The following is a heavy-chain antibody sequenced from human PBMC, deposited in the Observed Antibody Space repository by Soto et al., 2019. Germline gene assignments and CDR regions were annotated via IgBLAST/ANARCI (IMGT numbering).Heavy chain of an antibody. CDR3: AREGVSSSYYDYYYGMDV. CDR2: ISSSGSTI. CDR1: GFTFSSYE. D-gene: IGHD6-6*01. V-gene: IGHV3-48*03. Sequence: GGSLRLSCAASGFTFSSYEMNWVRQAPGKGLEWVSYISSSGSTIYYADSVKGRFTISRDNAKNSLYLQMNSLRVEDTAVYYCAREGVSSSYYDYYYGMDVWGQGTTVTVPS. J-gene: IGHJ6*02.